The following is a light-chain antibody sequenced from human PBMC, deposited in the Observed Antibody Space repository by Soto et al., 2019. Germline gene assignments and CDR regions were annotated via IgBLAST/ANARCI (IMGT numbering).Light chain of an antibody. V-gene: IGKV3-20*01. CDR3: QQYGSSPGG. CDR1: QSVSSSY. J-gene: IGKJ1*01. CDR2: GAS. Sequence: ERVLTQSPGTLSLSPGERATLSCRASQSVSSSYLALYQQKPGQAPRLRIYGASSSATGITDSFSGSGSGTDVTLTIRRLEHEDSADYYSQQYGSSPGGFGQGTKVEIK.